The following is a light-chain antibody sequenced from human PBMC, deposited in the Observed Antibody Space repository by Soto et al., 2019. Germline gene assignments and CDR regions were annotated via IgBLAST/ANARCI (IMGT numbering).Light chain of an antibody. Sequence: QSVLTQPASVSGSPGQSITISCTGTSSDVGGYNYVSWYQQRPGKAPKLMIYDVRNRPSGVSNRFSGSKSVNTASLTITGLQSEDEADYYCSSYTTISTYVFGTGTKLTV. J-gene: IGLJ1*01. CDR2: DVR. CDR3: SSYTTISTYV. CDR1: SSDVGGYNY. V-gene: IGLV2-14*01.